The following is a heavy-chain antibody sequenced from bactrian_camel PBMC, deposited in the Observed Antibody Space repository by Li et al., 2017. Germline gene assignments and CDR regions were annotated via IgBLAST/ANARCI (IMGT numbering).Heavy chain of an antibody. J-gene: IGHJ4*01. D-gene: IGHD7*01. CDR2: VSQDGTP. V-gene: IGHV3S53*01. Sequence: HVQLVESGGDSVQAGGTLRLSCVASGHTDSIDSLITMGWFRQVAGNQREAVASVSQDGTPTYADSVRGRFTISRDNAKNTLYLQLDSLRTEDTATYYCAKGRPRLGLVAADLDRGQGTQVTVS. CDR1: GHTDSIDSLIT. CDR3: AKGRPRLGLVAADLD.